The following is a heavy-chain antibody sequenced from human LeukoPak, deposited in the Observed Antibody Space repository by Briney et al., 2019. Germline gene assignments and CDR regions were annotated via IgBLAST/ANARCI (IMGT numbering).Heavy chain of an antibody. CDR3: ARPSGTYNRFDY. D-gene: IGHD1-26*01. J-gene: IGHJ4*02. Sequence: GESLQISCHGSGYSFTSSWIGWVRQMPGKGLEWMGIIYPGDSDTRYSPSFQGQVTISADKSISTAYLQWRSLKASDTAMYYCARPSGTYNRFDYWGQGTLVTVSS. CDR2: IYPGDSDT. CDR1: GYSFTSSW. V-gene: IGHV5-51*01.